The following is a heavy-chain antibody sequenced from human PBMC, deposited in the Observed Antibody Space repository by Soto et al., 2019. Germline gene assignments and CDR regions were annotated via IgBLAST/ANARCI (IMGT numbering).Heavy chain of an antibody. CDR1: GGSISSGGYY. D-gene: IGHD3-22*01. CDR3: ARSGNYYDSSGYYY. CDR2: IYYSGST. J-gene: IGHJ4*02. Sequence: SVTLSLTCTVSGGSISSGGYYWSWIRQHPGKGLEWIGYIYYSGSTYYNPSLKSRVTISVDTSKNQFSLKLSSVTAADTAVYYCARSGNYYDSSGYYYWGQGTLVTVSS. V-gene: IGHV4-31*03.